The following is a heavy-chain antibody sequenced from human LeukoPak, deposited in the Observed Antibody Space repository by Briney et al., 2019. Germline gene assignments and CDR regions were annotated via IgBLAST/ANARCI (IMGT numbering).Heavy chain of an antibody. D-gene: IGHD6-19*01. CDR3: AKDRSDSGWLYFDY. V-gene: IGHV3-30*18. J-gene: IGHJ4*02. CDR2: ITYDGSNK. CDR1: GFTFSTYG. Sequence: GGSLRLSCAASGFTFSTYGIHWVRQAPGKGLEWVGVITYDGSNKYYADSVKGRFTISRDNSKNTLYLQMNSLSGEDTAVYYCAKDRSDSGWLYFDYWGQGTLVTVSS.